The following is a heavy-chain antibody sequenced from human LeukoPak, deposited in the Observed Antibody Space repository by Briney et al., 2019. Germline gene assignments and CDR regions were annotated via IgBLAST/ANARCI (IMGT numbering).Heavy chain of an antibody. V-gene: IGHV4-34*01. J-gene: IGHJ6*03. CDR1: GGSFSGYY. CDR2: INHSGST. D-gene: IGHD5-18*01. CDR3: ARGGRNGYSYGHYYYMDV. Sequence: PSETLSLTCAVYGGSFSGYYWSWIRQPPGKGLEWIGEINHSGSTNYNPSLKSRVTISVDTSKNQFSLKLSSVTAADTAVYYCARGGRNGYSYGHYYYMDVWGKGTTVTVSS.